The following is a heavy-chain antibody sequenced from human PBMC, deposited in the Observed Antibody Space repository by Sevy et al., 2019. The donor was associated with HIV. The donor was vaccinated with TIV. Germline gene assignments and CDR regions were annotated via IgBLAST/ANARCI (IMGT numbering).Heavy chain of an antibody. V-gene: IGHV3-48*02. Sequence: GGSLRLSCAASGFTFSSYSMNWVRQAPGKGLEWVSYISSSSSTIYYADSVKGRFTISRDNAKNSLYLQMNSLRDEDTAVYYCAREEGSSWDYYYGMDVWGQGTTVTVSS. CDR3: AREEGSSWDYYYGMDV. CDR2: ISSSSSTI. J-gene: IGHJ6*02. D-gene: IGHD6-13*01. CDR1: GFTFSSYS.